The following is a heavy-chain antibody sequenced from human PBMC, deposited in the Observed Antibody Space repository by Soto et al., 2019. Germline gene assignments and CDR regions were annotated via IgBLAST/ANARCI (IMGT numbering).Heavy chain of an antibody. CDR1: GYSFTSYW. V-gene: IGHV5-51*01. CDR3: PRLGEFLEGPTNWFDP. D-gene: IGHD3-3*01. J-gene: IGHJ5*02. Sequence: LGESLKISCKGSGYSFTSYWIGWVRQMPGKGLEWMGIIYPGDSDTRYSPSFQGQVTISADKSISTAYLQWSSLKASDTAMYYCPRLGEFLEGPTNWFDPCGQGTLVTGSA. CDR2: IYPGDSDT.